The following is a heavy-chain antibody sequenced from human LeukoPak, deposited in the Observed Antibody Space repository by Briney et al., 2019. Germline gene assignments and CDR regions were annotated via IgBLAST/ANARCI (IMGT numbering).Heavy chain of an antibody. CDR1: GYTLTELS. CDR3: ATAHQGLRGYSYGWYNWFDP. Sequence: ASVKVSCKVSGYTLTELSMHWVRQAPRKGLEWMGGFDPEDGETIYAQKFQGRVTMTEDTSTDTAYMELSSLRSEDTAVYYCATAHQGLRGYSYGWYNWFDPWGQGTLVTVSS. D-gene: IGHD5-18*01. CDR2: FDPEDGET. V-gene: IGHV1-24*01. J-gene: IGHJ5*02.